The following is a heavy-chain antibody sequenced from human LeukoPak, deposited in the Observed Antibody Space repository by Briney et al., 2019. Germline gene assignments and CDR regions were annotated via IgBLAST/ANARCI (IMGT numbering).Heavy chain of an antibody. J-gene: IGHJ4*02. CDR3: ARGIQGGLSDY. CDR1: GGSISSYY. D-gene: IGHD3-16*02. Sequence: PSETLSLTCTVSGGSISSYYWSWIRQPPGKGLEWIGYIYYSGSTNYNPSLKSRVTISVDTSKNQFSLKLSSVTAADTAVYYCARGIQGGLSDYWGQGTLVTVSS. V-gene: IGHV4-59*01. CDR2: IYYSGST.